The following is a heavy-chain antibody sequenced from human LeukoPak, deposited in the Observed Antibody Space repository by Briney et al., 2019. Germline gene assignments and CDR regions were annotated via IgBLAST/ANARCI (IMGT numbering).Heavy chain of an antibody. CDR1: GFIFSDYW. CDR2: IWYDGSNE. Sequence: GGSLRLSCAASGFIFSDYWMHWVRQAPGKGLEWVAVIWYDGSNENYADSVKGRFTISRDNSKNTLYLQMNSLRAGDTAVYYCARHHYGSGNYNDYWGQGTLVTVSS. J-gene: IGHJ4*02. V-gene: IGHV3-33*08. CDR3: ARHHYGSGNYNDY. D-gene: IGHD3-10*01.